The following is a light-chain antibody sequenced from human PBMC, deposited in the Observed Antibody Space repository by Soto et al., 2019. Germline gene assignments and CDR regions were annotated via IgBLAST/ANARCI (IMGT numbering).Light chain of an antibody. CDR2: SAS. Sequence: DIQMTQSPSSLSASVGDRVTITWRASQTISVYLNWYQQKPGRAPDVLIYSASTRRSGVPSRFSGSGSGTDFTLTITSLQPEDFATYYCQQTHSVPLTFGGGTKWISN. CDR3: QQTHSVPLT. CDR1: QTISVY. J-gene: IGKJ4*01. V-gene: IGKV1-39*01.